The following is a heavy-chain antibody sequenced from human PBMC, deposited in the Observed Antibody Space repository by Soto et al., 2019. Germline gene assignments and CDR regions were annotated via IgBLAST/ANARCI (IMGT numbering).Heavy chain of an antibody. V-gene: IGHV1-3*01. CDR2: INAGNGNT. CDR3: ARDVGATGD. CDR1: GYTFTSYA. Sequence: QVQLVQSGAEVKKPGASVKVSCKASGYTFTSYAMHWVRQAPGQRLEWMGWINAGNGNTKYSQKFQGRVTITRDPSASTAYMELSSLSSEATAVYYGARDVGATGDWGQGTLVTVSS. D-gene: IGHD1-26*01. J-gene: IGHJ4*02.